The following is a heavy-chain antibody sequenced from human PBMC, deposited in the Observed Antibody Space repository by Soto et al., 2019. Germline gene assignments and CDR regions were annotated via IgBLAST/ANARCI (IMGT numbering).Heavy chain of an antibody. CDR1: GGSISSSSYY. J-gene: IGHJ4*02. Sequence: SETLPLTCTVSGGSISSSSYYWGWIRQPPGKGLEWIGNIYYRGTTYYNPSLKSRVTISVDTSKNQFSLKLASVTAADTAVYYCARDYGDYQFDYWGQGTLVTVSS. V-gene: IGHV4-39*02. D-gene: IGHD4-17*01. CDR2: IYYRGTT. CDR3: ARDYGDYQFDY.